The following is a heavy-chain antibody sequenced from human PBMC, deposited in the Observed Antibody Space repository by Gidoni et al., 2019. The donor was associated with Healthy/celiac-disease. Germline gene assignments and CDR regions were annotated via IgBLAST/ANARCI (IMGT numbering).Heavy chain of an antibody. CDR2: IRSKAYGGTT. V-gene: IGHV3-49*05. J-gene: IGHJ4*01. CDR3: TRDLGYSSSWYAGDEQEKFDY. Sequence: EVQLVESGGGLVKPGRSLRLSCTASGFTFGDYAMSWFRQAPGKGLEWVGFIRSKAYGGTTEYAASVKGRFTISRDDSKSIAYLQMNSLKTEDTAVYYCTRDLGYSSSWYAGDEQEKFDYWGHGTLVTVSS. D-gene: IGHD6-13*01. CDR1: GFTFGDYA.